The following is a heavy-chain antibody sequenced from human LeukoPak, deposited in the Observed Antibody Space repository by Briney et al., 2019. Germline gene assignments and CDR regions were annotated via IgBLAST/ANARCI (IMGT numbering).Heavy chain of an antibody. D-gene: IGHD3-22*01. J-gene: IGHJ3*02. Sequence: SETLSLTCTVSGGSISSYYWSWIRQPPGKGLEWIGYIYYSGSTNYNPSLKSRVTISVDTSKNQFSLNLRSVTAADTAVYYCARDNDSSGNDAFDIWGQGTMVTVSS. CDR2: IYYSGST. CDR3: ARDNDSSGNDAFDI. V-gene: IGHV4-59*01. CDR1: GGSISSYY.